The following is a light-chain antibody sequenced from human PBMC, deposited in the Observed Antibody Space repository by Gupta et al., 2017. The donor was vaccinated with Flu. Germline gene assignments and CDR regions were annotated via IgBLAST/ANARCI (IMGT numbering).Light chain of an antibody. CDR2: GNS. Sequence: QSVLPQPPSLSGAPGQRVTIPCTGTGTGYDVHWYQHLPGRAPKLLIYGNSSRPSGVPERFSGSKSGTSASLAITGLQAEDEAEYYCQSYDSSLSGVVFGGGTKLTVL. CDR1: GTGYD. CDR3: QSYDSSLSGVV. J-gene: IGLJ2*01. V-gene: IGLV1-40*01.